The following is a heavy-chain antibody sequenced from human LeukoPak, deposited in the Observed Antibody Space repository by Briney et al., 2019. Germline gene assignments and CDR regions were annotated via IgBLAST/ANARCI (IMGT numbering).Heavy chain of an antibody. D-gene: IGHD3-16*02. CDR2: INHSGST. Sequence: PSETLSLTCAVYGGSFRGHYWSRLRQPPGKGVEWIGEINHSGSTNYNPSLKSRVSISVHTSKNQFSLKLSSVTAADTAVYYCAGTFMITFGGVIGSNWCDPWGQGTLVTVSS. V-gene: IGHV4-34*01. J-gene: IGHJ5*02. CDR1: GGSFRGHY. CDR3: AGTFMITFGGVIGSNWCDP.